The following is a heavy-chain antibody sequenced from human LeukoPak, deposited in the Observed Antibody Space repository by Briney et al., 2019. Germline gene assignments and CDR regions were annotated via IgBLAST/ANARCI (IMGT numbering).Heavy chain of an antibody. D-gene: IGHD3-22*01. CDR2: IYYSGST. CDR1: VGSMSRYY. J-gene: IGHJ2*01. V-gene: IGHV4-59*08. CDR3: ARSSCYYYAPDWYFDL. Sequence: PSDPLTLLCTVSVGSMSRYYWSWIRQPPGKGLEWIGYIYYSGSTNYNPSLKSRVTISVDTSKNQFSLKLSSVTAADTAVYYCARSSCYYYAPDWYFDLWGRGTLVTVSS.